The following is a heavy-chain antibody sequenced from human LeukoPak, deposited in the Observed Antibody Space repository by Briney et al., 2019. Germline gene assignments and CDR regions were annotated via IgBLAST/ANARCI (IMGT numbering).Heavy chain of an antibody. CDR2: IGSSGTTR. CDR3: ALLAVASDFDY. V-gene: IGHV3-48*03. D-gene: IGHD6-19*01. Sequence: PGGSLSLSCAVSGFPFSVYEMNWVRQAPGKGLEWVSNIGSSGTTRHYADSVKGRFSIFRDNAENSLFLQMNSLRVEDTGIYYCALLAVASDFDYWGQGALVTVSS. J-gene: IGHJ4*02. CDR1: GFPFSVYE.